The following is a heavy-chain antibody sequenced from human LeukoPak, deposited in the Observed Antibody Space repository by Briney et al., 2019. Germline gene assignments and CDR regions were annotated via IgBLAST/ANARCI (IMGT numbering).Heavy chain of an antibody. Sequence: PETLSLTCTVSGGSISSYYWSWIRQPPRKGLEWIANIYHTGSTNYNPSLSSRVTISIDTAKNQFSLKLTSVTAADTAVYYCARRGRNSSGWQDYLWGQGTLVTVSS. CDR3: ARRGRNSSGWQDYL. J-gene: IGHJ4*02. D-gene: IGHD6-25*01. V-gene: IGHV4-59*01. CDR2: IYHTGST. CDR1: GGSISSYY.